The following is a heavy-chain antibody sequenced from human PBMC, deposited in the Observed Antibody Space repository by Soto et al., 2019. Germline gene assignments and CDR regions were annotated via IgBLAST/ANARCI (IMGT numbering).Heavy chain of an antibody. CDR2: IYYSGST. Sequence: SETLSLTCTVSGGSISSYYWSWIRQPPGKGLEWIGYIYYSGSTNYNPSLKSRVTISVDTSKNQFSLKLGSVTAADTAVYYCARQRRGHEYSGYDYAFDIWGQGTMVTVSS. D-gene: IGHD5-12*01. CDR1: GGSISSYY. V-gene: IGHV4-59*08. J-gene: IGHJ3*02. CDR3: ARQRRGHEYSGYDYAFDI.